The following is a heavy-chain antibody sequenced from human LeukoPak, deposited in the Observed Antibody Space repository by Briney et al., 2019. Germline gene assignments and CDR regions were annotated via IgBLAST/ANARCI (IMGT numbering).Heavy chain of an antibody. Sequence: SETLSLTCTVSGGSISSYYWSWIRQPAGKGLEWIGRIYTSGSTNYNPSLKSRVTMSVGTSENQFSLKLSSVTAADTAVYYCARDGGYSGYDYLAVGYYFDYWGQGTLVTVSS. V-gene: IGHV4-4*07. CDR2: IYTSGST. J-gene: IGHJ4*02. D-gene: IGHD5-12*01. CDR1: GGSISSYY. CDR3: ARDGGYSGYDYLAVGYYFDY.